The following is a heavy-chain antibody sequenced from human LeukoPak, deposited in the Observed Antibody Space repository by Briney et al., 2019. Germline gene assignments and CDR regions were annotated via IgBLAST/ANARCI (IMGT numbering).Heavy chain of an antibody. CDR2: TYYRSKWYN. CDR3: AAAGDTYYYYGMDV. V-gene: IGHV6-1*01. J-gene: IGHJ6*02. CDR1: GDSVSSNSAA. Sequence: SQTLSLTCAISGDSVSSNSAAWNWIRQSPSRGLEWLGRTYYRSKWYNNYAVSVKSRITINPDTSKNQFSLQLNSVTPEDTAVYYCAAAGDTYYYYGMDVWGQGTTVTVSS. D-gene: IGHD6-13*01.